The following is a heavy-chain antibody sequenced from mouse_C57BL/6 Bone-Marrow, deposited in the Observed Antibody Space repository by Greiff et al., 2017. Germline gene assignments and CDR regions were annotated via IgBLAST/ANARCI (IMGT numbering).Heavy chain of an antibody. CDR3: ARSGIYDGYYDWYFDV. J-gene: IGHJ1*03. CDR1: GYTFTSYW. CDR2: IHPNSGST. Sequence: QVQLKQPGAELVKPGASVKLSCKASGYTFTSYWMHWVKQRPGQGLEWIGMIHPNSGSTNYNEKFKSKATLTVDKSSSTAYMQLSSLTSEDSAVYYCARSGIYDGYYDWYFDVWGTGTTVTVSS. D-gene: IGHD2-3*01. V-gene: IGHV1-64*01.